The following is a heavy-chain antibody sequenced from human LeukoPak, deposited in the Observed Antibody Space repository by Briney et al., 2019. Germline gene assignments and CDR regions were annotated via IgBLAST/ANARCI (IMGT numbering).Heavy chain of an antibody. Sequence: SETLSLTCAVYGGSFSGHYWSRIRQPAGKGLEWIGRIYTSGSTNYNPSLKSRVTISVDTSKNQFSLKLSSVTAADTAVYYCARGGYNFDYWGQGTLVTVSS. D-gene: IGHD1-1*01. J-gene: IGHJ4*02. CDR2: IYTSGST. V-gene: IGHV4-59*10. CDR3: ARGGYNFDY. CDR1: GGSFSGHY.